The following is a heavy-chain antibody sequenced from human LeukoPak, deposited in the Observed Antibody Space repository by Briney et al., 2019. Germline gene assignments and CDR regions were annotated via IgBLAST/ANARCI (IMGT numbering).Heavy chain of an antibody. CDR3: AKEGSRSVIVAPFDY. CDR2: ISGSGGST. D-gene: IGHD2/OR15-2a*01. V-gene: IGHV3-23*01. CDR1: GFTFSSYA. Sequence: GGSLRLSCAASGFTFSSYAMSWVRQAPGKGLEWVSAISGSGGSTYYADSVKGRFSISRDNSKNTLYLQMNSLRAEDTAVYYCAKEGSRSVIVAPFDYWGQGTLVTVSS. J-gene: IGHJ4*02.